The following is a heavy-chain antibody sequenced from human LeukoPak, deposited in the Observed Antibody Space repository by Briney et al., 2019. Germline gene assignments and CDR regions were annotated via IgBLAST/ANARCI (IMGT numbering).Heavy chain of an antibody. CDR2: IKQDGSEK. V-gene: IGHV3-7*05. Sequence: PGGSRILPWAASGFTFSSYWRSWVRQAPGKGMEWVANIKQDGSEKYYVDSVKGRFTISRDNAKNSLYLQMNSLRAEDTAVYYCARDRDSSSSFDYWGQGTLVTVSS. CDR3: ARDRDSSSSFDY. J-gene: IGHJ4*02. D-gene: IGHD6-6*01. CDR1: GFTFSSYW.